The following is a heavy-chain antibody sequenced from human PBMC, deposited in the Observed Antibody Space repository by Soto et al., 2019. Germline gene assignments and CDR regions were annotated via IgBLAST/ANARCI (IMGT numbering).Heavy chain of an antibody. V-gene: IGHV4-59*01. CDR2: IYYLVST. D-gene: IGHD3-10*01. CDR3: ARDGYDGSGSPYPAY. CDR1: GGSMSEYF. J-gene: IGHJ4*02. Sequence: PSETLSLTCSVSGGSMSEYFWSWIRQSPGKGLEWIGYIYYLVSTDYNPSLKSRVTISVDTSKRQFSLRLTSVTAADTAFYYCARDGYDGSGSPYPAYWGPGTTVTVSS.